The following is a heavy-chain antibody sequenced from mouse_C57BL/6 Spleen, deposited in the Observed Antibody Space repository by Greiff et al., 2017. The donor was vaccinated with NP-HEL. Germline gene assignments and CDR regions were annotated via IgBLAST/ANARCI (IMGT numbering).Heavy chain of an antibody. CDR2: INYDGSST. CDR1: GFTFSDYY. CDR3: ARGPFTTVVAPYWDFDV. D-gene: IGHD1-1*01. J-gene: IGHJ1*03. V-gene: IGHV5-16*01. Sequence: EVQLQQSEGGLVQPGSSMKLSCTASGFTFSDYYMAWVRQVPEKGLEWVANINYDGSSTYYLDSLKSRFIISRDNAKNILYLQMSSLKSEDTATYYCARGPFTTVVAPYWDFDVWGTGTTVTVSS.